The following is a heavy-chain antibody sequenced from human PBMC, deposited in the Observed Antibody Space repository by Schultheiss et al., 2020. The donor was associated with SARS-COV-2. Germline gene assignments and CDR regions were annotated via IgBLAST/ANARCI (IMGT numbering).Heavy chain of an antibody. J-gene: IGHJ4*02. V-gene: IGHV1-18*04. CDR1: GYTFTSHG. CDR2: ISGYNGYT. D-gene: IGHD2/OR15-2a*01. CDR3: ARGGPLSRGHYYLGHACYFDD. Sequence: ASVKVSCKTSGYTFTSHGISWVRQAPGQGFEWMGWISGYNGYTDYAQKFQGRITMTTDTSTSTAYMELRSLRSEDTAIYFCARGGPLSRGHYYLGHACYFDDWGQGTLVTVSS.